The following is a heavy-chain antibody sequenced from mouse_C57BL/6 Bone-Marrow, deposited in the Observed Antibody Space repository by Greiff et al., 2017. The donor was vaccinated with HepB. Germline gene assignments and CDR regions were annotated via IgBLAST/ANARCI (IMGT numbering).Heavy chain of an antibody. D-gene: IGHD4-1*01. CDR2: IRSKSNNYAT. J-gene: IGHJ3*01. CDR3: VRLTGPAY. CDR1: GFSFNTYA. V-gene: IGHV10-1*01. Sequence: EVKLVESGGGLVQPKGSLKLSCAASGFSFNTYAMNWVRQAPGKGLEWVARIRSKSNNYATYYADSVKDRFTISRDDAESMLYLQMNNLKAEETAMYYCVRLTGPAYWGQGTLVTVSA.